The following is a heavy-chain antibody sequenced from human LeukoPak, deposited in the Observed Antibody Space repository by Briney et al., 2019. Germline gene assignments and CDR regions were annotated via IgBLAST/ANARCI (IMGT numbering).Heavy chain of an antibody. J-gene: IGHJ4*02. Sequence: PGGSLRLSCAASGFTFSTYAMGWVRQAPGKGLEWVSSISSGGGNTNYADSVKGRLTISRDSSKNTLYLQMNSLGVEDTAVYYCATLRSGPFDYWGQGTLVTVSS. CDR1: GFTFSTYA. D-gene: IGHD3-10*01. CDR2: ISSGGGNT. V-gene: IGHV3-23*01. CDR3: ATLRSGPFDY.